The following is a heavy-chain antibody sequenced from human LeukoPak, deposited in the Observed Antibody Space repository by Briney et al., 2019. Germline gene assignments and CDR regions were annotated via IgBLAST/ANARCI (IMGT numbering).Heavy chain of an antibody. CDR1: GFSFTNYG. CDR2: ISYDGSNK. V-gene: IGHV3-30*19. J-gene: IGHJ4*02. Sequence: PGGSLRLSCAASGFSFTNYGMFWVRQAPGKGLEWVAVISYDGSNKYYADSVKGRFTISRDNSKNTLYLQMNSLRAEDTAVYYCARDVDIGDIVVVPAAPDYWGQGTLVTVSS. D-gene: IGHD2-2*01. CDR3: ARDVDIGDIVVVPAAPDY.